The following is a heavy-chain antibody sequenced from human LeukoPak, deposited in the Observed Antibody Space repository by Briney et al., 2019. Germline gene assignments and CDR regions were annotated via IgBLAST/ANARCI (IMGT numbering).Heavy chain of an antibody. V-gene: IGHV3-33*06. CDR1: GFTFSSYG. Sequence: GGSLRLSCAASGFTFSSYGMNWVRQAPGKGLEWVAVIWDDGSNKYYVDSGKGRFTISRDNSKNTLYLQMNSLRAEDTAVYYCAKDLRVFWGGSGPGYGMDVWGQGTTVTVSS. CDR2: IWDDGSNK. J-gene: IGHJ6*02. CDR3: AKDLRVFWGGSGPGYGMDV. D-gene: IGHD3-3*01.